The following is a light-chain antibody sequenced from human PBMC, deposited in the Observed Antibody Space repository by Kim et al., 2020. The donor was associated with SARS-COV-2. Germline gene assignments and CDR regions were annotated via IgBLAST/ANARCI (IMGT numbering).Light chain of an antibody. Sequence: SVSPGQTARITCSDAVLAKKYARWFQQKPGQAPVLVIYKASERPSGIPERFSGSSSGTTVTLTISGAQVEDEADYYCYSAADNAWVFGGGTQLTVL. J-gene: IGLJ2*01. CDR1: VLAKKY. CDR3: YSAADNAWV. CDR2: KAS. V-gene: IGLV3-27*01.